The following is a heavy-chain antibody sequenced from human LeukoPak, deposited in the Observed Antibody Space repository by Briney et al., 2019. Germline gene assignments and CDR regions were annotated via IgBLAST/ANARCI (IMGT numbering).Heavy chain of an antibody. CDR3: ARVTGYMIEDYFDY. D-gene: IGHD3-22*01. J-gene: IGHJ4*02. CDR2: MYYSGST. Sequence: SETLSLTCTVSGGSISTYYWSWIRQPPGKGLECIGYMYYSGSTNYNPSLKSRVTISVKTSKNQFSLKLSSVTAADTAIYYCARVTGYMIEDYFDYWGQGTLVTVSS. V-gene: IGHV4-59*01. CDR1: GGSISTYY.